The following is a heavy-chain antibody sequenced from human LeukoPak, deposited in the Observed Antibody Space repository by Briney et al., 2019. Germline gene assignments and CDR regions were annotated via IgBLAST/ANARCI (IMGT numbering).Heavy chain of an antibody. CDR1: GFTFRSYG. V-gene: IGHV3-30*18. Sequence: GRSLRLSCAVSGFTFRSYGMHWVRQAPGKGLEWGALISYDGSNKYFADSVRGRFTISRDNSKNTLFLQMNSLRAEDTAVYYCAKDYCSGGSCYLDYWGQGTLVTVSS. D-gene: IGHD2-15*01. CDR2: ISYDGSNK. J-gene: IGHJ4*02. CDR3: AKDYCSGGSCYLDY.